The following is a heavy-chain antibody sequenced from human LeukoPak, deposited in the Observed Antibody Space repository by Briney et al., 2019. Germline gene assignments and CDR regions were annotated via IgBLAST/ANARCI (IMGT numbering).Heavy chain of an antibody. CDR3: ARQGEGSNYEFGY. V-gene: IGHV4-39*01. CDR2: IYYSGST. CDR1: GGSISSSSYY. J-gene: IGHJ4*02. Sequence: SETLSLTCTVSGGSISSSSYYWGWIRQPPGKGLEWIGSIYYSGSTYYNPSLKSRVTISVDTSKNQFSLKLSSVTAADTAVSYCARQGEGSNYEFGYWGQGTLVTVSS. D-gene: IGHD4-11*01.